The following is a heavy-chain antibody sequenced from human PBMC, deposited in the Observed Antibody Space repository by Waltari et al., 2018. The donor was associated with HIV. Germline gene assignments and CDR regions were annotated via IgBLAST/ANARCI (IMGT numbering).Heavy chain of an antibody. D-gene: IGHD1-26*01. CDR1: GAPIRSSSPD. J-gene: IGHJ3*02. Sequence: LQLQESCPGLVKPSETLSLTFTVFGAPIRSSSPDWGWLPQHPGKGLEWIGSVYYSGSTYDSPSVKSRVTISVDTSKNQFSLKLSSVTAADTAVYYCARLPALGGELQAFDIWGQGTMVTVSS. V-gene: IGHV4-39*01. CDR3: ARLPALGGELQAFDI. CDR2: VYYSGST.